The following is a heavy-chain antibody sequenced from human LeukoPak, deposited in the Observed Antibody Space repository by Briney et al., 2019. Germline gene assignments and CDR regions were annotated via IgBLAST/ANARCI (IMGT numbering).Heavy chain of an antibody. V-gene: IGHV3-66*01. CDR2: IDSAGNT. CDR1: GFTVSSYY. Sequence: GGSLRLSCAASGFTVSSYYMTWVRQAPRKGLEWVSVIDSAGNTHYADSVKGRFTISRDSSKNTLYLQMNSLRAEDTAVYYCARDGNSISFQHWGQGTLVTVSS. D-gene: IGHD3-3*02. CDR3: ARDGNSISFQH. J-gene: IGHJ1*01.